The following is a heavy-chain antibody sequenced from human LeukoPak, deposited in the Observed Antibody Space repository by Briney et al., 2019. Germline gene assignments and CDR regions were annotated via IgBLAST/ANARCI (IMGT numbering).Heavy chain of an antibody. J-gene: IGHJ3*02. V-gene: IGHV4-4*02. Sequence: PSGTLSLTCAVSGGSISSSNWWSWVRQPPGKGLGWIGEIYHSGSTNYNPSLKSRVTISVDKSKNQFSLKLSSVTAADTAVYYCARVAYSSSWYQAFDIWGQGTMVTVSS. CDR2: IYHSGST. CDR3: ARVAYSSSWYQAFDI. D-gene: IGHD6-13*01. CDR1: GGSISSSNW.